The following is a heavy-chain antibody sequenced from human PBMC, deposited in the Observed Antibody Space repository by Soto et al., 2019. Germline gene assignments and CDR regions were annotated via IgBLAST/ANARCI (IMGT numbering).Heavy chain of an antibody. CDR2: IKQDGSEK. CDR3: AFYPYYDFWSGHPGEGDY. J-gene: IGHJ4*02. CDR1: GFTLSSYW. V-gene: IGHV3-7*01. Sequence: GGSLRLSCAASGFTLSSYWMSWVRQAPGKGLEWVANIKQDGSEKYYVDSVKGRFTISRDNAENSLYLHMNSLRAEDTAVYYCAFYPYYDFWSGHPGEGDYWGQGTLVTVSS. D-gene: IGHD3-3*01.